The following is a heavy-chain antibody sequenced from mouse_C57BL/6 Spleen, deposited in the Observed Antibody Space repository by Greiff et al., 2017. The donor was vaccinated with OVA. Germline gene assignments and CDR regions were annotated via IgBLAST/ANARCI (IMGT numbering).Heavy chain of an antibody. D-gene: IGHD1-1*01. CDR1: GFTFSSYG. CDR2: ISSGGSYT. J-gene: IGHJ2*01. Sequence: EVHLVESGGDLVKPGGSLKLSCAASGFTFSSYGMSWVRQTPDKRLEWVATISSGGSYTYYPDSVKGRFTISRDNAKNTLYLQMSSLKSEDTAMYYCARHYGSSGGNNYFDYWGQGTTLTVSS. CDR3: ARHYGSSGGNNYFDY. V-gene: IGHV5-6*01.